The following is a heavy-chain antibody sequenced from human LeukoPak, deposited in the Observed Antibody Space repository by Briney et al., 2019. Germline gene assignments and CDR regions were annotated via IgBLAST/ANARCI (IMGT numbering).Heavy chain of an antibody. J-gene: IGHJ4*02. CDR3: AKDPRDHSYGWSWRYFDY. CDR2: ISGSGGTT. D-gene: IGHD5-18*01. CDR1: GFTFSDYA. Sequence: PGGSLRLSCAASGFTFSDYAMSWVRQAPGKGLEWVSAISGSGGTTYYSDSVKGRFTISRDNSKNTLYLQMNSLRPEDTAVYYCAKDPRDHSYGWSWRYFDYWGQGTLVTVSS. V-gene: IGHV3-23*01.